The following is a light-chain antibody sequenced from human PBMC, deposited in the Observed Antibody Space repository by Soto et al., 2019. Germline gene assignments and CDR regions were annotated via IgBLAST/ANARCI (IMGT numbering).Light chain of an antibody. CDR2: GAS. J-gene: IGKJ5*01. CDR3: QQRSNWPIT. Sequence: EVVMTQSPATLSVSPGERATLSCRASQRISSNLAWYQQRPGQAPRLLIYGASTRAPGTPARFSGSGSETEFTLTISSLQSEDFAVYYCQQRSNWPITFGQGTRLEIK. V-gene: IGKV3-15*01. CDR1: QRISSN.